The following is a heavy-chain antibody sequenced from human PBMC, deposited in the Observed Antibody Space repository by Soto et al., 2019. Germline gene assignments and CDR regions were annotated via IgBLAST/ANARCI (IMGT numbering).Heavy chain of an antibody. CDR1: GFTFTSSA. CDR3: AAYIAVSHFDY. CDR2: IVVGSGNT. D-gene: IGHD6-19*01. Sequence: ASVKVSCKASGFTFTSSAMQWVRQARGQRLEWIGWIVVGSGNTNYAQKFQERVTITRDMSTSTGYMELSSLRSEDTAVYYCAAYIAVSHFDYWGQGTLVTVSS. V-gene: IGHV1-58*02. J-gene: IGHJ4*02.